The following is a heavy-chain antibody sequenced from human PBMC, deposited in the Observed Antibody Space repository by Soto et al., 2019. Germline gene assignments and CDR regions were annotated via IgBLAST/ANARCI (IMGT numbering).Heavy chain of an antibody. J-gene: IGHJ4*02. CDR1: GGSISSYY. V-gene: IGHV4-59*01. Sequence: SETLSLTCTVSGGSISSYYWSWIRQPPGKGLEWIGYIYYSGSTNYNPSLKSRVTISVDTSKNQFSLKLSSVTAADTAVYYCARGDRAYYDFWSGYYMGFDYWGQGTLVTVSS. CDR3: ARGDRAYYDFWSGYYMGFDY. D-gene: IGHD3-3*01. CDR2: IYYSGST.